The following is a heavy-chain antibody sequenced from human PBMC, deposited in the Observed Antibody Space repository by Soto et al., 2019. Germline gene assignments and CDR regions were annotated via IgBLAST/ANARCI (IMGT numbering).Heavy chain of an antibody. J-gene: IGHJ5*02. Sequence: SVKVSCKASGGSFSSLVISWLRQAPGQGPEWMGGINPMLGVANFAQKFQDRVTITADEPTTTAYMELSSLRSEDTAVYYCARGPAQFDPWGQGTLVTVSS. CDR3: ARGPAQFDP. CDR2: INPMLGVA. D-gene: IGHD2-2*01. CDR1: GGSFSSLV. V-gene: IGHV1-69*10.